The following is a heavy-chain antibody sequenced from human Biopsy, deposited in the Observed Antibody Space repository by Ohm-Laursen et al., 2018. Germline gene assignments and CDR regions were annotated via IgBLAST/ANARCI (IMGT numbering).Heavy chain of an antibody. J-gene: IGHJ6*02. V-gene: IGHV1-69*04. D-gene: IGHD3-10*01. CDR2: IIPILGTV. CDR3: ASGDIGGIGLDV. CDR1: GDTFTTSA. Sequence: GSSVKVSCKASGDTFTTSAISWVRQVPGQGLDWMGRIIPILGTVDYGQNFQGRVTIRAYTSTTFLELTSLRYDDTAVYYCASGDIGGIGLDVWGLGTTVTVSS.